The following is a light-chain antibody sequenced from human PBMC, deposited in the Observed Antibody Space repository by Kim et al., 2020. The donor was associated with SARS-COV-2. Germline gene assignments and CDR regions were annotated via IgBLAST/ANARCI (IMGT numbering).Light chain of an antibody. CDR1: YSDVGGYNY. Sequence: QSALTQPASVSGSPGQSITISCTGTYSDVGGYNYVSWYQQHPGKAPKLIIYDVTNRPSGVSNRFSGSKSGKTASLTISDLQAEDEADYYCSSYTTTTTDVLFGGGTQMTV. CDR2: DVT. CDR3: SSYTTTTTDVL. V-gene: IGLV2-14*03. J-gene: IGLJ2*01.